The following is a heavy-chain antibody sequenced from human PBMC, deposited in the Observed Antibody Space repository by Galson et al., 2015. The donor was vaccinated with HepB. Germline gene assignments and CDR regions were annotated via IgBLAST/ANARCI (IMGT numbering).Heavy chain of an antibody. J-gene: IGHJ3*02. CDR1: GGSFSGYY. D-gene: IGHD3-22*01. CDR2: INHSGST. CDR3: ARRGVLVIYGDAFDI. V-gene: IGHV4-34*01. Sequence: ETLSLTCAVYGGSFSGYYWSWIRQPPGKGLEWIGEINHSGSTNYNPSLKSRVTISVDTSKNQFSLKLSSVTAADTAVYYCARRGVLVIYGDAFDIWGQGTMVTVSS.